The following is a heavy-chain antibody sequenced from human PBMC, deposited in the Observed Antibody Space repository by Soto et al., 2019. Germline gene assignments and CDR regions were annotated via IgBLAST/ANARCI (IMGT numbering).Heavy chain of an antibody. D-gene: IGHD2-2*01. V-gene: IGHV3-23*01. Sequence: GGSLRLSCAASGFTFSSYAMSWVRQAPGKGLKWVSTISGSGDNTYYADSVKGRFTISRDNSRNTLFLQMTILRAEDTALYYCTNLPATAAADYWGQGTLVTVSS. CDR3: TNLPATAAADY. CDR1: GFTFSSYA. CDR2: ISGSGDNT. J-gene: IGHJ4*02.